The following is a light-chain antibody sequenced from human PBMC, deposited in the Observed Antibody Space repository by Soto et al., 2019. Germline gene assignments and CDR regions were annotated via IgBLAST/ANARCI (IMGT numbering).Light chain of an antibody. V-gene: IGLV2-14*03. CDR3: ASYVSSTTLDVV. J-gene: IGLJ2*01. CDR1: SSDVGRYNF. Sequence: QSALTQPASVSGSPGQSITISCTGTSSDVGRYNFVSWYQQHPGKAPKLMIYDVSNRPSGVSNRFSGSKSGNTASLIISGLQAEDEADYYCASYVSSTTLDVVFGGGTKLTVL. CDR2: DVS.